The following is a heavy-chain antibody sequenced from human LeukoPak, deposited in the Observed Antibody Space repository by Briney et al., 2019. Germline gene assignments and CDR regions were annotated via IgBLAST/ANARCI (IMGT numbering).Heavy chain of an antibody. CDR1: GFTFSSYS. Sequence: GGSLRLTCAASGFTFSSYSMNWVRQAPGKGLEWVSSISSSSSYIYYADSVKGRFTISRDNAKNSLYLQMNSLRAEDTAVYYCASPYSSRWYELCYWGQGTLVTVSS. D-gene: IGHD6-13*01. CDR3: ASPYSSRWYELCY. V-gene: IGHV3-21*01. CDR2: ISSSSSYI. J-gene: IGHJ4*02.